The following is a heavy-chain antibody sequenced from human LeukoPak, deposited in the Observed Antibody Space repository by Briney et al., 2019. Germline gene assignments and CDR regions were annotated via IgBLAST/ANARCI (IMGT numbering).Heavy chain of an antibody. Sequence: GGSLRLSCEASEFSVSSNYMSWVRQAPGKGLEWVSVFYASGSTYYTDSVEGRFTISRDISKNSLHLQMNSLRPEDTAVYYCAAKGNGYTGIYVFAHWGQGTLVTVSS. V-gene: IGHV3-66*01. J-gene: IGHJ4*02. CDR2: FYASGST. CDR1: EFSVSSNY. CDR3: AAKGNGYTGIYVFAH. D-gene: IGHD5-12*01.